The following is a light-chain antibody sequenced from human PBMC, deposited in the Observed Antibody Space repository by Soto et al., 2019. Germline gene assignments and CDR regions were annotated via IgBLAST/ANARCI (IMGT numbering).Light chain of an antibody. CDR1: QSVSSN. CDR3: HQYDNWPKT. Sequence: EIVLSQSPATLSLSPGERATLYCRASQSVSSNLAWYQQKPGQAPRLLIYGASTRATGIPARFSGSGSGTEFTLTISSLQSEDFAVYYCHQYDNWPKTFGQGTRLEIK. CDR2: GAS. J-gene: IGKJ5*01. V-gene: IGKV3-15*01.